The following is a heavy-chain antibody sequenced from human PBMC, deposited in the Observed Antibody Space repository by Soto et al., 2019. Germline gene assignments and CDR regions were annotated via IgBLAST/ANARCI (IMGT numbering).Heavy chain of an antibody. V-gene: IGHV1-58*01. CDR1: GFTFSNSA. D-gene: IGHD2-15*01. J-gene: IGHJ3*02. CDR2: IVVGSGNT. Sequence: VASVKVSCKTSGFTFSNSAVQWVRQARGQRLEWMGWIVVGSGNTQYAQKFRERVTITRDMSTSTAHMEVSSLASEDTAVYYCAAELYSGGSCCSFDIWGQGTMVTVSS. CDR3: AAELYSGGSCCSFDI.